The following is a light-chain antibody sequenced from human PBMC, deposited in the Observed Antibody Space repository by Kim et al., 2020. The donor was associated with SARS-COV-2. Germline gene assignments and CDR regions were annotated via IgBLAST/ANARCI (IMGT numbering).Light chain of an antibody. CDR2: GKN. CDR1: GLRSYY. CDR3: NSRDSSGNHWV. V-gene: IGLV3-19*01. J-gene: IGLJ3*02. Sequence: AVGQKVRITCQGDGLRSYYASWYQQKTGQAPVLVIYGKNNRPSGSPDRFSGSSTGNTASLTITGAQAEDEADYYCNSRDSSGNHWVFGGGTKLTVL.